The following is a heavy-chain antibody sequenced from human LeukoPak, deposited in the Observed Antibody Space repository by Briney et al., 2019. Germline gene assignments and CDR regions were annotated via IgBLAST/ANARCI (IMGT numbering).Heavy chain of an antibody. V-gene: IGHV1-8*01. CDR3: ARALSYGPGSWHY. Sequence: GASVKVSCKAAGYTFTSYDINWVRQATGQGLEWMGWMNPNSGNTGYAQKFQGRVTMTRNTSIITAYMELRRLRSEDTAVYYCARALSYGPGSWHYWGQGTLVTVSS. D-gene: IGHD3-10*01. CDR1: GYTFTSYD. CDR2: MNPNSGNT. J-gene: IGHJ4*02.